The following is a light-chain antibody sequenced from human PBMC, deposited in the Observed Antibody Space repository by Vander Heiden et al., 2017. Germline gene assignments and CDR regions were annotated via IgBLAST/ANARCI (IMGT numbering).Light chain of an antibody. CDR3: QQYNNWDPVST. CDR2: GAS. CDR1: QSVSSN. J-gene: IGKJ2*01. V-gene: IGKV3-15*01. Sequence: EIVMTQSPATLSVSPGERATLSCRASQSVSSNLAWYKQKPGQAPRLLIYGASTRATGITARFSGSGDGTEVTLTISSLQSEDFAVYYCQQYNNWDPVSTFGQGTKVEIK.